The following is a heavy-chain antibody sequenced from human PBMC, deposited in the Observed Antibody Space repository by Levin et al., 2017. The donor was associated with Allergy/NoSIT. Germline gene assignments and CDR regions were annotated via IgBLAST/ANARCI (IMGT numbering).Heavy chain of an antibody. J-gene: IGHJ6*02. CDR1: GFTVSSNY. CDR2: IYSGGST. D-gene: IGHD6-19*01. CDR3: ARREAVAGHYGMDV. Sequence: GGSLRLSCAASGFTVSSNYMSWVRQAPGKGLEWVSVIYSGGSTYYADSVKGRFTISRDNSKNTLYLQMNSLRAEDTAVYYCARREAVAGHYGMDVWGQGTTVTVSS. V-gene: IGHV3-53*01.